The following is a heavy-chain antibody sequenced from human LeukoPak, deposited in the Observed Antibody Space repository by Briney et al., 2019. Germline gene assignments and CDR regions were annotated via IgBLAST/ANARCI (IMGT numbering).Heavy chain of an antibody. V-gene: IGHV4-34*01. J-gene: IGHJ5*02. CDR2: INHSGST. CDR1: GGSFSGYY. D-gene: IGHD3-10*01. CDR3: ARGSGITMVRGVIINWFDP. Sequence: SETLSLTCAVYGGSFSGYYWSWIRQPPGKGLEWIGEINHSGSTNYNPSLKSRVTISVDTSKNQFSLKLSSVTAAGTAVYYCARGSGITMVRGVIINWFDPWGQGTLVTVSS.